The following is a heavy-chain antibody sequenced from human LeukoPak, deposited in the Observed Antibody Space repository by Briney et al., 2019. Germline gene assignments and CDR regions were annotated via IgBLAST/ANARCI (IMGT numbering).Heavy chain of an antibody. Sequence: SETLSLTCAVSGYSISSGYYWGWIRQPPGKGLEWIGSIYHSGSTYYNPSLKSRVTISVHTSKNQFSLKLSSVTAADTAVYYCARPVTTYWFDPWGQGTLVTVSS. V-gene: IGHV4-38-2*01. D-gene: IGHD4-17*01. J-gene: IGHJ5*02. CDR3: ARPVTTYWFDP. CDR2: IYHSGST. CDR1: GYSISSGYY.